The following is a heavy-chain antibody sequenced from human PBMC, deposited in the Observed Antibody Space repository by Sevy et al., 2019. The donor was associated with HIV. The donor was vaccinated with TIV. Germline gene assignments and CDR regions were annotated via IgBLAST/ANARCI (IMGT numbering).Heavy chain of an antibody. J-gene: IGHJ4*02. CDR3: AKDSRTIATLDY. V-gene: IGHV3-23*01. CDR2: ISGSDGST. D-gene: IGHD1-1*01. Sequence: GGSLRLSCAASGFIFGNYGMSWVRQAPGKGLEWVSGISGSDGSTYYADSVKGRFTISRDNSKNMLYLQMNTLRAGDTAIYYGAKDSRTIATLDYWGQGALVTVSS. CDR1: GFIFGNYG.